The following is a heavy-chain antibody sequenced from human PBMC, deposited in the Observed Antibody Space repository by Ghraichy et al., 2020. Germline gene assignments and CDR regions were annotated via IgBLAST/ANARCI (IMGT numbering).Heavy chain of an antibody. Sequence: SQTLSLTCTVSGGSISSYYWSWIRQPPGKGLEWIGYIYYSGSTNYNPSLKSRVTISVDTSKNQFSLKLSSVTAADTAVYYCARGGGRITGTTWLDYWGQGTLVTVSS. V-gene: IGHV4-59*01. CDR1: GGSISSYY. CDR2: IYYSGST. J-gene: IGHJ4*02. CDR3: ARGGGRITGTTWLDY. D-gene: IGHD1-7*01.